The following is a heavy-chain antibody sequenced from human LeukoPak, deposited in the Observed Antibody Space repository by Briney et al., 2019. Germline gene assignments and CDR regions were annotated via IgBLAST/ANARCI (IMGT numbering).Heavy chain of an antibody. V-gene: IGHV1-69*01. D-gene: IGHD6-13*01. CDR1: GGTFSSYA. CDR3: ARELRQLLAYYFDY. Sequence: ASVKVSCKASGGTFSSYAISWVRQAPGQGLEWMGGIIPIFGTANYAQKFQGRVTITADESTSTAYMELSSLRSEDTAVYYCARELRQLLAYYFDYWGQGTLVTVSS. CDR2: IIPIFGTA. J-gene: IGHJ4*02.